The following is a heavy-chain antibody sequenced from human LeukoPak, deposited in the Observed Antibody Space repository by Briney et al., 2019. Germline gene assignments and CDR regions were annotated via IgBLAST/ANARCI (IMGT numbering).Heavy chain of an antibody. Sequence: GGSLRLSCAASGFTFSSYSMNWVRQAPGKGLEWVSSISSSSSYIYYADSVKGRFTISRDNAKNSLYLQMNSLRAEDTAVYYCARESTGDAFDIWGQGTMVTVSS. CDR2: ISSSSSYI. D-gene: IGHD2-2*01. CDR1: GFTFSSYS. J-gene: IGHJ3*02. V-gene: IGHV3-21*01. CDR3: ARESTGDAFDI.